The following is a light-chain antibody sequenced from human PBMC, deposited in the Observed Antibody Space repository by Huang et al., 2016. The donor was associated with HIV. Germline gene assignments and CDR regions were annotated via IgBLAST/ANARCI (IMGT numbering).Light chain of an antibody. CDR3: QQYHNWYT. CDR1: QSVSNN. V-gene: IGKV3-15*01. J-gene: IGKJ2*01. CDR2: GAS. Sequence: EIVMTQSPATLSASPGERATLSCTSSQSVSNNLAWYQKNPGQAPRLFIYGASTRATGIPASVRGSGWGTEFTLTISSLQSEDFAIYYCQQYHNWYTFGQGTKLEI.